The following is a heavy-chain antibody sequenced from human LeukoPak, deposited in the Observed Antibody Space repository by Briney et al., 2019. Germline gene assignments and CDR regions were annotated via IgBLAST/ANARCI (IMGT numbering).Heavy chain of an antibody. CDR1: GFIFSTYS. D-gene: IGHD1-26*01. CDR3: ARGGLGSWTFDS. Sequence: QPGGSLRLSCAASGFIFSTYSMNWVRQAPGKGLERVSYISSSGSTIYYADSVKGRFTISRDNAKYSLYLQMNSLRAEDTAVYYCARGGLGSWTFDSWGQGTLVTVSS. J-gene: IGHJ4*02. V-gene: IGHV3-48*04. CDR2: ISSSGSTI.